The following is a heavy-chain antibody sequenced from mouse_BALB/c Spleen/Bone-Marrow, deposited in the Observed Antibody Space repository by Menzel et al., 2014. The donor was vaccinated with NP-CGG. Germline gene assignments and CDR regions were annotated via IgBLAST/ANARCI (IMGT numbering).Heavy chain of an antibody. Sequence: EVHLVESGGGLVQPGGSLKLSCAASGFDFSRYWMTWVRQAPGKGLEWIGEINPASSTINYTPSLKDKFIISRDNAKNTLYLQMSKVRSEDTALYYCAENYYYGYVAYWGQGTLVTVSA. D-gene: IGHD1-2*01. V-gene: IGHV4-1*02. J-gene: IGHJ3*01. CDR3: AENYYYGYVAY. CDR2: INPASSTI. CDR1: GFDFSRYW.